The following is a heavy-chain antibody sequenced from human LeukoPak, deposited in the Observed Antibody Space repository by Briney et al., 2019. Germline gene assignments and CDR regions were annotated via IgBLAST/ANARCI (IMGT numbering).Heavy chain of an antibody. J-gene: IGHJ4*02. V-gene: IGHV3-23*01. CDR2: ISSSGGTT. D-gene: IGHD6-19*01. CDR1: GFTFSSYA. CDR3: AKDRNGWPTNFDS. Sequence: PGGSLRLTRAASGFTFSSYAVNWVRQAPGKGLEWVSAISSSGGTTYYADSVKGRFGISRDNSKNTLYPQMNSLRAEDTAVYYCAKDRNGWPTNFDSWGQGTLVTVSA.